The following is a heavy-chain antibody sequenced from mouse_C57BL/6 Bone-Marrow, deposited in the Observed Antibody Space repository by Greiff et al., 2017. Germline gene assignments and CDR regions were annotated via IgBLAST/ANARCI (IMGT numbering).Heavy chain of an antibody. V-gene: IGHV5-6*01. Sequence: EVKVVESGGDLVKPGGSLKLSCAASGFTFSSYGMSWVRQTPDKRLEWVANISSGGSYTYYPDSVQGRFIISRNNDKNPLYLQMSRMKSEDTALYVCERQGVDYGYDGVAYWGQGTLVTVSS. J-gene: IGHJ3*01. CDR3: ERQGVDYGYDGVAY. D-gene: IGHD2-2*01. CDR1: GFTFSSYG. CDR2: ISSGGSYT.